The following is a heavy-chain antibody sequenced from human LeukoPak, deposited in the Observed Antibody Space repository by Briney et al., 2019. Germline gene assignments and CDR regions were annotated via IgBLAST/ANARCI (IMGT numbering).Heavy chain of an antibody. CDR2: IDTNGRN. CDR3: ARVSETFYYDSIGYSGGYYYYMDV. CDR1: GGSISTYY. D-gene: IGHD3-22*01. Sequence: SETLSLTCTVSGGSISTYYWSWIRQPAGKGLEWIGRIDTNGRNNYNPSLKSRVTMSVDTSKNQFSLKLSSVTAADTAVYYCARVSETFYYDSIGYSGGYYYYMDVWGKGTTVTISS. J-gene: IGHJ6*03. V-gene: IGHV4-4*07.